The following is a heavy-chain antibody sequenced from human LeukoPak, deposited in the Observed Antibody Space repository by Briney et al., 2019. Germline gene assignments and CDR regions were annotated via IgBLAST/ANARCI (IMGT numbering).Heavy chain of an antibody. CDR1: GFTFSNAW. CDR2: IKSKTDGGAT. Sequence: GGSLRLSCAASGFTFSNAWMSWVRQAPGKGLEWVGRIKSKTDGGATDYAARVKGRFTISRDDSKNTLYLQMNSLKTEDTAVYYCTTELLYYDILTGYFPLDYWGQGTLVTVSS. CDR3: TTELLYYDILTGYFPLDY. V-gene: IGHV3-15*01. J-gene: IGHJ4*02. D-gene: IGHD3-9*01.